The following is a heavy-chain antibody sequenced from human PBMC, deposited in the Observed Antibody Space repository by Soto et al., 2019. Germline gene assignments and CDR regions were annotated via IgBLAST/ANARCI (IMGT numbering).Heavy chain of an antibody. J-gene: IGHJ5*02. CDR2: MNPNRGNT. D-gene: IGHD6-13*01. CDR1: GYTFTSYD. CDR3: ARGWVAAADTWFDP. V-gene: IGHV1-8*01. Sequence: QVQLVQSGAEVKKPGASVKVSCKASGYTFTSYDINWVRQATGQGLEWMGWMNPNRGNTGYAQKFQGRVTMTRNTSISTDYMELSSLRSEDTAVYYCARGWVAAADTWFDPWGQGTLVTVSS.